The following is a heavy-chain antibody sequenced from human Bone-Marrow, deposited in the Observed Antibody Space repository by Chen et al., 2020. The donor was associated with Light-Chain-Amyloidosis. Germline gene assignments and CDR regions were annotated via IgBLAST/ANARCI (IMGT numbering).Heavy chain of an antibody. CDR3: ARRRDGYNSDY. Sequence: EEQLAQSGPEGKKPGESLTISCKGPGYTFPNYWLGWVRQMPGKGLEWMGVIYPDDSDARYRPSFEGQVTISADKSITTADRQWRSLKASDTARYYCARRRDGYNSDYWGQGTLVTVSS. V-gene: IGHV5-51*01. J-gene: IGHJ4*02. CDR2: IYPDDSDA. CDR1: GYTFPNYW. D-gene: IGHD5-12*01.